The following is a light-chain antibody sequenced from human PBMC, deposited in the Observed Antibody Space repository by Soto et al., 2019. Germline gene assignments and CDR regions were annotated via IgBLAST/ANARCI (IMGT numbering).Light chain of an antibody. CDR2: AAS. J-gene: IGKJ1*01. CDR3: QQLDSYPRT. Sequence: DIQLTQSPSFLSTCVGDRVTITCRASQDIRNYLAWYQQKPGKAPKVLIYAASTLLSGVPSRFSGSGSGTEFSLTISSLQPEDFATYYCQQLDSYPRTFGQGTKVDIK. V-gene: IGKV1-9*01. CDR1: QDIRNY.